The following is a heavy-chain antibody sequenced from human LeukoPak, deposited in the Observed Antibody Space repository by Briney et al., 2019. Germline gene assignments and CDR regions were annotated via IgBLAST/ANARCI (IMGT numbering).Heavy chain of an antibody. CDR2: IYYSGST. Sequence: SETLSLTCTVSGGSISSGDYCWSWIRQPPGKGLEWIGYIYYSGSTYYNPSLKSRVTISVDTSKNQFSLKLSPVTAADTAVYYCARETDASPYYYGMDVWGQGTTVTVSS. CDR3: ARETDASPYYYGMDV. J-gene: IGHJ6*02. D-gene: IGHD2-2*01. V-gene: IGHV4-30-4*01. CDR1: GGSISSGDYC.